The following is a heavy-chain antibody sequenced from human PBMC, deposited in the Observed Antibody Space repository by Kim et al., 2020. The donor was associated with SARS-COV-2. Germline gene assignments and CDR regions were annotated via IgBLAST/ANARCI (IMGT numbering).Heavy chain of an antibody. D-gene: IGHD6-19*01. CDR2: T. CDR3: ARSLSGWSMAY. J-gene: IGHJ4*02. V-gene: IGHV4-34*01. Sequence: TSYNPSLKSQVTISVDTSKNQFSLRRGSVTAAETAVYYCARSLSGWSMAYWGQGTLITVSS.